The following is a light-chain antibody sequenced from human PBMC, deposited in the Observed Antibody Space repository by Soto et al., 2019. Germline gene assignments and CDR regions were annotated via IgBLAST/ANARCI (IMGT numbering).Light chain of an antibody. CDR2: GTS. Sequence: DIQMTQSPSSLSASVGDSVTITCRASQSIIRYLNWYQQKPGKAPKLLIYGTSSLQSGVPSRFSGSGSGTDVTLTISTLQPEDFATYYCQQTFTTPCSFGQGTKLETK. CDR3: QQTFTTPCS. V-gene: IGKV1-39*01. CDR1: QSIIRY. J-gene: IGKJ2*04.